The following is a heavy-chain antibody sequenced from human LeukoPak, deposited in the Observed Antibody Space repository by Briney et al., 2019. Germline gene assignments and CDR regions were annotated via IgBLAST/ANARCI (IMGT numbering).Heavy chain of an antibody. V-gene: IGHV4-39*02. D-gene: IGHD1-26*01. CDR1: GGSISSSASY. J-gene: IGHJ4*02. CDR3: AREGGSASSEVY. Sequence: PSETLSLTCTVSGGSISSSASYWAWIRQPPGKGLEWIANVYYNGDTYYKSSLYSRVTISADTSKNQFSLKLTSVTAADTAVYYCAREGGSASSEVYWGQGILVSVSS. CDR2: VYYNGDT.